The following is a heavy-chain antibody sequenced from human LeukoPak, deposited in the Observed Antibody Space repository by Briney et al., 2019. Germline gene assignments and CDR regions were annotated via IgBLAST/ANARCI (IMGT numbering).Heavy chain of an antibody. Sequence: GGYLRLSCEVPGLTFSTYWMTWVRQAPGKGLEWVARINQNGREKYYVDSVKGRFTISRDNAKDSLYLQMNSLRDEDTAVYYCARSLGDDWGQGTLVTVSS. V-gene: IGHV3-7*01. CDR1: GLTFSTYW. D-gene: IGHD3-16*01. CDR3: ARSLGDD. J-gene: IGHJ4*02. CDR2: INQNGREK.